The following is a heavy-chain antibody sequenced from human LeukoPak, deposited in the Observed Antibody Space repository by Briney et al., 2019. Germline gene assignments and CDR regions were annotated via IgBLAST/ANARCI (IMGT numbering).Heavy chain of an antibody. CDR1: GFTFDDYG. J-gene: IGHJ4*02. Sequence: GGSLRLSCAASGFTFDDYGMSWVRQAPWKGVEGVAGINWNGGSTDYADSVKGGFTISRDNAKNSLYLQMNSLRAEDTALYHCARIGAAGTLGNFDYWGQGTLVTVSS. CDR3: ARIGAAGTLGNFDY. CDR2: INWNGGST. V-gene: IGHV3-20*01. D-gene: IGHD6-13*01.